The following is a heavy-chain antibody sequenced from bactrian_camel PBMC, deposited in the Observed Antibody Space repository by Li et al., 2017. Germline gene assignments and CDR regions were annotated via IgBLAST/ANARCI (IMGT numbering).Heavy chain of an antibody. D-gene: IGHD2*01. V-gene: IGHV3S53*01. CDR2: IASDGLT. J-gene: IGHJ4*01. Sequence: QLVESGGGSVQAGESLTLSCEASAYTYSRYCMAWFRQAPGKERKAVADIASDGLTNYTASVKGRFTISHDSAKNTVFLQMNNLKPEDTGMYYCASHGGYCETAPASEDFAFWGQGTQVTVS. CDR3: ASHGGYCETAPASEDFAF. CDR1: AYTYSRYC.